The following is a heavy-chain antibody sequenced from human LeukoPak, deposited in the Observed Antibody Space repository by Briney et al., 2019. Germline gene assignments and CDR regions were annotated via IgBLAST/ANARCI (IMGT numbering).Heavy chain of an antibody. CDR1: GFTFSSYA. Sequence: GGSLRLSCVASGFTFSSYAMHWVRQTPGKGLEYVSGINSNGGSTHYANSVKGRFTISRDNAKNTLYLQMNSLRAEDTAVYYCVKGLAYWGQGTLVTVSS. D-gene: IGHD2-21*01. CDR3: VKGLAY. V-gene: IGHV3-64D*06. J-gene: IGHJ4*02. CDR2: INSNGGST.